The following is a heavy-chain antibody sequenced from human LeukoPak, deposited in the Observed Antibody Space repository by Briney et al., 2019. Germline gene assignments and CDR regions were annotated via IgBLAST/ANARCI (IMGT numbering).Heavy chain of an antibody. CDR1: GFTFSRFG. Sequence: GGSLRLSCTASGFTFSRFGMHWVRQAPGKGLEWMAAISYDGSNNYYTNSVKGRFTVSRDNSKNTLYLQMNSLRAEDTAVYYCAKVNSYYYDSSGLVPPYWGQGTLVTVSS. CDR2: ISYDGSNN. V-gene: IGHV3-30*18. J-gene: IGHJ4*02. CDR3: AKVNSYYYDSSGLVPPY. D-gene: IGHD3-22*01.